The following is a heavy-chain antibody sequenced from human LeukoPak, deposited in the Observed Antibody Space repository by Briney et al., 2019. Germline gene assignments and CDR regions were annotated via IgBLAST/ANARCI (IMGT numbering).Heavy chain of an antibody. J-gene: IGHJ6*02. CDR2: IYYDGSNK. D-gene: IGHD3-10*01. CDR1: GVTFSSGG. CDR3: AKDLYGSGSYYYGMDV. V-gene: IGHV3-30*18. Sequence: ARSLCLSCTASGVTFSSGGIFWICEAPAKGLDRVAVIYYDGSNKYYADSVKGRFTISRDNSKNTLYLQMNSLRAEDTAGYYCAKDLYGSGSYYYGMDVWGQGTTVTVSS.